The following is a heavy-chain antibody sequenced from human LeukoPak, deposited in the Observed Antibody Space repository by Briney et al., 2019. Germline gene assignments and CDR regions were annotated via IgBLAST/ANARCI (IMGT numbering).Heavy chain of an antibody. CDR2: INSDGSST. J-gene: IGHJ4*02. CDR3: AGAVAGTYFDY. V-gene: IGHV3-74*01. D-gene: IGHD6-19*01. Sequence: GGSLRLSCAASGFTFSSYWMHWVRQAPGKGLVWVSRINSDGSSTSYADSVKGRFTISRDNAKNTLYLQMNSLRAEDTAVYYCAGAVAGTYFDYWGQGTLVTVSS. CDR1: GFTFSSYW.